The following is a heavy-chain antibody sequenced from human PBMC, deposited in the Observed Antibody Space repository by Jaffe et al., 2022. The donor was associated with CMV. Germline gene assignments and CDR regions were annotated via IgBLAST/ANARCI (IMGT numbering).Heavy chain of an antibody. Sequence: QVQLVQSGSELKKPGASVKVSCKASGYTFTSYAMNWVRQAPGQGLEWMGWINTNTGNPTYAQGFTGRFVFSLDTSVSTAYLQICSLKAEDTAVYYCARDRGCSSTSCYYRRLYNWFDPWGQGTLVTVSS. CDR3: ARDRGCSSTSCYYRRLYNWFDP. D-gene: IGHD2-2*01. V-gene: IGHV7-4-1*01. J-gene: IGHJ5*02. CDR2: INTNTGNP. CDR1: GYTFTSYA.